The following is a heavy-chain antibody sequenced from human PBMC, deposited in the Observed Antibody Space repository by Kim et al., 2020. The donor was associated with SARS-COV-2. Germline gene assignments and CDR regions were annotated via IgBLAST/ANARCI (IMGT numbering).Heavy chain of an antibody. J-gene: IGHJ5*02. Sequence: YYSASVKGRFTIATDNSKNPLYLQMTSLRAEDTAVYYGAKEGQQMGVFDPWGQGTLVTVSS. V-gene: IGHV3-23*01. CDR3: AKEGQQMGVFDP. D-gene: IGHD6-13*01.